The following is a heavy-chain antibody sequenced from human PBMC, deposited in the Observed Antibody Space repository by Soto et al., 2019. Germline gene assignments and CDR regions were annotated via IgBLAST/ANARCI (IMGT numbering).Heavy chain of an antibody. CDR1: GRSMSGYN. J-gene: IGHJ3*02. V-gene: IGHV4-34*02. CDR3: ARIGVGFGFDI. D-gene: IGHD3-10*01. Sequence: QVQQQQWGARLLKPSETLSLTCAEYGRSMSGYNWSWLRRSPVRGLEWIGEIGPTGDTNYGPSFMSRVTVSVDTSKYELSLRLTQVTAADTATYLCARIGVGFGFDIWGLGTMVSVSS. CDR2: IGPTGDT.